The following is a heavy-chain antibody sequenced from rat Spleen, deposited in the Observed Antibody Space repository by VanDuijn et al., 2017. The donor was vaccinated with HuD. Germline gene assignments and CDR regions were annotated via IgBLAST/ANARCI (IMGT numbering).Heavy chain of an antibody. V-gene: IGHV2-6*01. Sequence: QVQLKESGPGLVQPSQTLSLTCTVSGFSLTSYTVSWVRQPPGKGLEWIAAISSGGSTYYNSALKSRLSISRDTSKSQVFLKMNSLQTEDTATYYCARDENGYVNLWFAYWGQGTLVTVSS. CDR2: ISSGGST. J-gene: IGHJ3*01. CDR3: ARDENGYVNLWFAY. CDR1: GFSLTSYT. D-gene: IGHD1-4*01.